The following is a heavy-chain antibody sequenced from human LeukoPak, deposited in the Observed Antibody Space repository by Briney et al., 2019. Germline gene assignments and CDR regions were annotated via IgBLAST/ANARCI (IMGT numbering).Heavy chain of an antibody. D-gene: IGHD3-22*01. CDR1: GFTFSSYS. J-gene: IGHJ4*02. V-gene: IGHV3-21*01. CDR3: ARGADSSGYYYYFDY. CDR2: ISSSSSYI. Sequence: GGSLRLSCAASGFTFSSYSMNWVRQAPGEGLERVSSISSSSSYISYADSVKGRFTISTDNAKSSLYLQMNRLRAEDTAVYYCARGADSSGYYYYFDYWGQGTLVTVSS.